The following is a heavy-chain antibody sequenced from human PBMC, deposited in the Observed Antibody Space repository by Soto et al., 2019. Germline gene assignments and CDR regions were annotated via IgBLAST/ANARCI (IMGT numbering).Heavy chain of an antibody. CDR2: IYYSGST. CDR3: ARGLHCGGGSCSTLLYYFDY. Sequence: QVQLQESGPGLVKPSQTLSLTCTVSGGSISSGGYYWSWIRQHPGKGLEWIEYIYYSGSTYYNPSLKSRVTISVDTSKNQFSLKLSSVNAADTAVYYCARGLHCGGGSCSTLLYYFDYWGQGTLVTVSS. V-gene: IGHV4-31*03. CDR1: GGSISSGGYY. J-gene: IGHJ4*02. D-gene: IGHD2-15*01.